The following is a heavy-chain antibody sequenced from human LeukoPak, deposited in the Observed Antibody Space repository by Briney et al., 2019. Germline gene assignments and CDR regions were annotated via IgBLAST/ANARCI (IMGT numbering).Heavy chain of an antibody. D-gene: IGHD4-17*01. CDR2: ISGSGGST. CDR1: GFTFSSYA. Sequence: GGSLRLSCAASGFTFSSYAMSCVRQAPRNVLEWVSAISGSGGSTYYADSVKGRFTISRDNSKNTLYLQMNSLRAEDTAVYYCASDDYGDYYFDYWGQGTLVTVSS. J-gene: IGHJ4*02. CDR3: ASDDYGDYYFDY. V-gene: IGHV3-23*01.